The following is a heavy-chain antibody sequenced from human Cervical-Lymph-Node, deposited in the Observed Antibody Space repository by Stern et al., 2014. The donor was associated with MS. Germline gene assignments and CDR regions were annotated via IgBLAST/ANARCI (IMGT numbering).Heavy chain of an antibody. J-gene: IGHJ4*01. D-gene: IGHD3-10*01. CDR3: AREGTVVRTIFTTPGFYFDS. V-gene: IGHV3-30*04. CDR2: ISYDGSNK. CDR1: GFTFSRYA. Sequence: QVQLVQSGGGVVQAGRSLRVSCAASGFTFSRYAFHWVRQAPGQGLEGVSFISYDGSNKDYADSVKGRFTISRDNSKNTLYLQVSSLRPEDAAVYYCAREGTVVRTIFTTPGFYFDSWGHGTLVTVSS.